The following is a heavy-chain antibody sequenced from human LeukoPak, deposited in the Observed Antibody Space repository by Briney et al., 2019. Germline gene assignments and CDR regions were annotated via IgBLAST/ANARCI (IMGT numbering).Heavy chain of an antibody. Sequence: PGGSLRLSCAASGFTFSSYAMHWVRQAPGKGLEWVAVISYDGSNKYYADFVKGRFTISRDNSKNTLYLQMNSLRAEDTAVYYCARDGHGIAAAARTDYYFDYWGQGTLVTVSS. CDR1: GFTFSSYA. CDR3: ARDGHGIAAAARTDYYFDY. CDR2: ISYDGSNK. J-gene: IGHJ4*02. V-gene: IGHV3-30-3*01. D-gene: IGHD6-13*01.